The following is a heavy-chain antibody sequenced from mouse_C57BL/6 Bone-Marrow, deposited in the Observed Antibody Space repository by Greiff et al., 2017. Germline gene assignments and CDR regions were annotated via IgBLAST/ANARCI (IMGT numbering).Heavy chain of an antibody. CDR3: AGLRRGNFDY. CDR1: GFTFSDYG. CDR2: ISNLAYSI. V-gene: IGHV5-15*01. J-gene: IGHJ2*01. Sequence: DVKLVESGGGLVQPGGSLKLSCAASGFTFSDYGMAWVRQAPRQGPEWVAFISNLAYSIYYADTVTGRYTISRENAKNTLYLEVSSLRSEDAAMYYCAGLRRGNFDYWGQGTTLTVSS.